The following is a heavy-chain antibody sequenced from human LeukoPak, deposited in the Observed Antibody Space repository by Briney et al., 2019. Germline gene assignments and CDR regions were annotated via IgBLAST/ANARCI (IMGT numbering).Heavy chain of an antibody. CDR1: GFTFSSYA. D-gene: IGHD5-18*01. V-gene: IGHV3-23*01. CDR2: ISGSGGST. Sequence: GWSLRLCCAASGFTFSSYAMSWVRQAPGKGLEWVSAISGSGGSTYYADSVKGRFTISRDNSKNTLYLQMNSLRAEDTAVYYCAKDRATAMVSFGFDYWGQGTLVTVSS. J-gene: IGHJ4*02. CDR3: AKDRATAMVSFGFDY.